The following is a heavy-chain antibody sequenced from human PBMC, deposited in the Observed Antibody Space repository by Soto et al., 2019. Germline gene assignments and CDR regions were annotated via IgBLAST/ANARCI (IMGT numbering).Heavy chain of an antibody. CDR2: ISAYNGNT. J-gene: IGHJ4*02. D-gene: IGHD6-19*01. CDR3: ARGVRAVAGMTAVDY. CDR1: GYTFTSYG. V-gene: IGHV1-18*01. Sequence: GASVKVSCKASGYTFTSYGISWVRQAPGQGLEWMGWISAYNGNTNYAQKLQGRVTMTTDTSTSTVYMELSSLRSEDTAVYYCARGVRAVAGMTAVDYWGQGTLVTVSS.